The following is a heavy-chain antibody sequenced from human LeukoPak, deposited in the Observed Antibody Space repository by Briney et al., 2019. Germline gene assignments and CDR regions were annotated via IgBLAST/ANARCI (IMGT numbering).Heavy chain of an antibody. CDR2: IFNTGNT. J-gene: IGHJ4*02. Sequence: SETLSLTRCVSGGSINSHYWSWIRQPPGKRLDGFGYIFNTGNTNYNPSLASRVTMSVDTYRAHFFLRLSPVTAADTAIYYCASRPADTTWYGVFDYWSKGTLVTVAS. D-gene: IGHD3-10*01. V-gene: IGHV4-59*11. CDR3: ASRPADTTWYGVFDY. CDR1: GGSINSHY.